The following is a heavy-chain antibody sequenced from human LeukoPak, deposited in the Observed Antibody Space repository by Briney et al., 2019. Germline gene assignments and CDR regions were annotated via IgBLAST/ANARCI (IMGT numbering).Heavy chain of an antibody. CDR2: IYYSGST. J-gene: IGHJ6*02. CDR1: GGSISSGGYY. CDR3: ARDQAVTNYYYYYGMDV. Sequence: SQTLSLTCTVSGGSISSGGYYWSWIRQHPGKGLEWIGYIYYSGSTYYNPPLKSRVTISVDTSKNQFSLKLSSVTAADTAVYYCARDQAVTNYYYYYGMDVWGQGTTVTVSS. D-gene: IGHD4-17*01. V-gene: IGHV4-31*03.